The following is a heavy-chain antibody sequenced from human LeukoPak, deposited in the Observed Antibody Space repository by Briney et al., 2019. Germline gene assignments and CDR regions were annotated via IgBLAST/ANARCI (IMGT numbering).Heavy chain of an antibody. Sequence: SETLSLTCTVSGGSISSGSYYWSWIRQPAGKGLEWIGRIYTSGSTNYNPSLKSRVTISVDTSKNQFSLKLSSVTAADTAVYYCARGRAVVATRLDYWGQGTLVTVSS. CDR1: GGSISSGSYY. D-gene: IGHD5-12*01. V-gene: IGHV4-61*02. CDR2: IYTSGST. CDR3: ARGRAVVATRLDY. J-gene: IGHJ4*02.